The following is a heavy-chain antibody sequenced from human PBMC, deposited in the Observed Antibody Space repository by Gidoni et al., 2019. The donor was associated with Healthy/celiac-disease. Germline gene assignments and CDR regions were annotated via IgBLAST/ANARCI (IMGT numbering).Heavy chain of an antibody. CDR2: IYYSGST. D-gene: IGHD4-17*01. CDR3: ASLYRGDYGDY. CDR1: GGSISSYY. V-gene: IGHV4-59*01. J-gene: IGHJ4*02. Sequence: QVQLQESGPGLVKPSETLSLTCTVSGGSISSYYWSWIRQPPGKGLEWIGYIYYSGSTNYNPSLKSRVTISVDTSKNQFSLKLSSVTAADTAVYYCASLYRGDYGDYWGQGTLVTVSS.